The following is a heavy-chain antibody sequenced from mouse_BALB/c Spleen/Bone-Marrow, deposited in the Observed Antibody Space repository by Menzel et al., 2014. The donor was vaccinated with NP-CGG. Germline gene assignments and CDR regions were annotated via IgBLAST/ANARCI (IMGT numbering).Heavy chain of an antibody. V-gene: IGHV1S137*01. CDR1: VYTFTDYA. CDR3: ARSGKVQNGMDY. J-gene: IGHJ4*01. Sequence: QVQLQQSGAVLVRPGDSVLISCKGSVYTFTDYAIHWVKQSHAKFLECIGLISSYYGVASFNQNCKGKATMTVDKSSSTAYMGLASLTSEDSVCYCCARSGKVQNGMDYWGQGTSVTVSS. D-gene: IGHD2-14*01. CDR2: ISSYYGVA.